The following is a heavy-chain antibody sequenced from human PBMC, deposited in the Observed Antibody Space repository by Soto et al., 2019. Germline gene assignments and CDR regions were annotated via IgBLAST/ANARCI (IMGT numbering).Heavy chain of an antibody. J-gene: IGHJ6*02. CDR1: VYTFTSYD. V-gene: IGHV1-8*01. Sequence: GASVKVSCKAAVYTFTSYDINWGRRATGQGLEWMGWMNPNSGNTGYAQKFQGRVTMTRNTSISTAYMELSSLRSEDTAVYYCARGGGHGDYVSYYYYGMDVWGQGTTVTVSS. CDR3: ARGGGHGDYVSYYYYGMDV. CDR2: MNPNSGNT. D-gene: IGHD4-17*01.